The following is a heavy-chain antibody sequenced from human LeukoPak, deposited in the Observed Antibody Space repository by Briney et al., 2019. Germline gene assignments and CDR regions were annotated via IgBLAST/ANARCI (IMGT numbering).Heavy chain of an antibody. Sequence: GGSLKLSCAASGFTFNTYSMNWVRQAPGKGLEWVSSISDNSNYIYYSDSVEGRFTISRDNAKNSLYLQMNSLRAEDTAVYYCARGGVVPEDAFDIWGQGTMVTVSS. V-gene: IGHV3-21*01. CDR3: ARGGVVPEDAFDI. J-gene: IGHJ3*02. D-gene: IGHD1-14*01. CDR1: GFTFNTYS. CDR2: ISDNSNYI.